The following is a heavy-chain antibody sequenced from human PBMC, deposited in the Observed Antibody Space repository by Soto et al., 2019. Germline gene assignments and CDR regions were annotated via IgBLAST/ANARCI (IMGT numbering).Heavy chain of an antibody. CDR1: GGSISSYY. D-gene: IGHD2-8*01. CDR3: ASTPELYCTNGVCYAGFDY. CDR2: IYYSGST. V-gene: IGHV4-59*08. Sequence: SETLSLTCTVSGGSISSYYWSWIRQPPGKGLEWIGYIYYSGSTNYNPSLKSRVTISVDTSKNQFSLKLSSVTAADTAVYYCASTPELYCTNGVCYAGFDYWGQGTLVTVSS. J-gene: IGHJ4*02.